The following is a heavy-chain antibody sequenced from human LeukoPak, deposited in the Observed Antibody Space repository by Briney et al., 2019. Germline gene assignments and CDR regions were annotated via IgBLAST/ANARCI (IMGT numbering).Heavy chain of an antibody. CDR1: GGSISSSSYY. Sequence: SSETLSLTCSVSGGSISSSSYYWGWIRQPPGKGLEYIGSVSYSGSTYYNPSLKSRVTISVDTSKKQFSLKLSSVTAADTAVYYCASLSKYYYESRGFFDYWGQGTLVTVSS. V-gene: IGHV4-39*01. CDR3: ASLSKYYYESRGFFDY. CDR2: VSYSGST. J-gene: IGHJ4*02. D-gene: IGHD3-22*01.